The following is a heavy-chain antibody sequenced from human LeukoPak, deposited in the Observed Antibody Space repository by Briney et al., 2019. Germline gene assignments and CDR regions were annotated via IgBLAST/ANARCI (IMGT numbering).Heavy chain of an antibody. D-gene: IGHD2-8*01. J-gene: IGHJ4*02. CDR2: IYYSGST. CDR1: GGSISSYY. CDR3: ARRASCINGVCEYYDS. Sequence: SETLSLTCTVSGGSISSYYWSWIRQPPGKGLEWIGYIYYSGSTNYNPSLKSRVTISVDTSKNQFSLKLSSVTAADTAVYYCARRASCINGVCEYYDSWGQGTLVTVSS. V-gene: IGHV4-59*01.